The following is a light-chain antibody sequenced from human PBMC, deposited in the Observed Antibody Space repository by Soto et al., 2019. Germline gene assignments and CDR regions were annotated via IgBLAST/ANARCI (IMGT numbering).Light chain of an antibody. J-gene: IGKJ4*01. CDR2: DAS. CDR1: QSVTSN. CDR3: QHYNFFPLS. V-gene: IGKV3-15*01. Sequence: VMTKSPGAGSVSPGERATLPCRASQSVTSNVAWYQQKPGQTPRLLIYDASTRATGIPARYSGIRSGTEFTLIISRLHSDYFAFYYCQHYNFFPLSFGGGTKVDI.